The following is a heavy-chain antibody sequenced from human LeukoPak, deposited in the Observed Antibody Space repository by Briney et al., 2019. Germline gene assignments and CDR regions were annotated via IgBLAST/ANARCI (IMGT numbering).Heavy chain of an antibody. CDR1: GYTFNDHF. CDR3: VRAGAFYDILGV. D-gene: IGHD3-9*01. Sequence: ASVKVSCKASGYTFNDHFIHWVRQAPGQRPEWVGWMDPKSGGTRFAPTFQGRVTLTRDTSVSAAYMELSSLTSDDTAVYYCVRAGAFYDILGVWGPGTTVAVSS. CDR2: MDPKSGGT. J-gene: IGHJ6*02. V-gene: IGHV1-2*02.